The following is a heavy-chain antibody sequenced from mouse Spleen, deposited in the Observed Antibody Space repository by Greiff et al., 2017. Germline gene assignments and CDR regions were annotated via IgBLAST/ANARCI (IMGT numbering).Heavy chain of an antibody. CDR1: GYAFTNYL. CDR2: INPGSGGT. CDR3: ARRGYGNAY. Sequence: QVQLQQSGAELVRPGTSVKVSCKASGYAFTNYLIEWVKQRPGQGLEWIGVINPGSGGTNYNEKFKGKATLTADKSSSTAYMQLSSLTSEDSAVYFCARRGYGNAYWGQGTLVTVSA. D-gene: IGHD2-10*02. J-gene: IGHJ3*01. V-gene: IGHV1-54*01.